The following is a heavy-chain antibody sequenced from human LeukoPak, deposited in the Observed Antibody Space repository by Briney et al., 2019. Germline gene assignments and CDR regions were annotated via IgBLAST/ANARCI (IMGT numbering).Heavy chain of an antibody. V-gene: IGHV3-23*01. CDR1: GFTFSSYA. Sequence: PGGSLRLSCAASGFTFSSYAMSWVRQVPGKGLEWVSSITGSGGLTYYADSVKGRFTISRDNSKNTLYLQMDSLRAEDTAVYYCAKGHLVHNYVFDYWGQGTLVTVSS. D-gene: IGHD6-13*01. CDR2: ITGSGGLT. CDR3: AKGHLVHNYVFDY. J-gene: IGHJ4*02.